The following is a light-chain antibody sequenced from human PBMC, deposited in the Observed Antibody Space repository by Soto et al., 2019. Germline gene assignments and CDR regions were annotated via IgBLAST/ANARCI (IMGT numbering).Light chain of an antibody. CDR1: QSVSSSY. CDR3: QQYGSSRRT. V-gene: IGKV3-20*01. CDR2: GAS. Sequence: EIVLTQSPGTLPLSPGERATLSCRASQSVSSSYLAWYQQKPGQAPRLLIYGASSRATGIPDRFSGSGSGTDFTLTISRLEPEDFAVYYCQQYGSSRRTFGQGTKVDIK. J-gene: IGKJ1*01.